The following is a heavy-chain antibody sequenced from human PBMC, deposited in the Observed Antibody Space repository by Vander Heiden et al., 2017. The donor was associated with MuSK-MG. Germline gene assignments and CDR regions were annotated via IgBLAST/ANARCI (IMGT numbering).Heavy chain of an antibody. CDR2: SYRGGST. Sequence: EVPLVVSGGGLVQPGGSLRLSCAASGFTVITNYMSWVRQAPGKGLEWVSVSYRGGSTYDADSVKGRFTISRHNSKNTLYLQMNSLRAEDTAVYYCARPSSVIESSAYYYGMDVWGQGTTVTVSS. V-gene: IGHV3-53*04. CDR1: GFTVITNY. D-gene: IGHD3-22*01. J-gene: IGHJ6*02. CDR3: ARPSSVIESSAYYYGMDV.